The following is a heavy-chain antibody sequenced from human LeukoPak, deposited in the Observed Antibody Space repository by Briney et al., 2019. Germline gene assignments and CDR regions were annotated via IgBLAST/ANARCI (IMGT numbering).Heavy chain of an antibody. CDR1: VYTFTSYG. D-gene: IGHD3-22*01. CDR3: ARDRPHYYDSSGYWPDY. CDR2: ISAYNGNT. J-gene: IGHJ4*02. Sequence: ASVTVSCKGSVYTFTSYGISWVRQAPGQGREGMGWISAYNGNTNYAQKLQGRVTMTTDTSTSTAYMELRSLRSDDTAVYYCARDRPHYYDSSGYWPDYWGQGTLVTVSS. V-gene: IGHV1-18*01.